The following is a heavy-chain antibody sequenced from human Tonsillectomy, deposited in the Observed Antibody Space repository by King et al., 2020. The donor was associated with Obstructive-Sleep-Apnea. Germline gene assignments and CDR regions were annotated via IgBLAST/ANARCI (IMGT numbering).Heavy chain of an antibody. CDR1: GGSISSGDYY. D-gene: IGHD3-22*01. V-gene: IGHV4-30-4*01. CDR3: ARAPGYYDSSGNLDY. J-gene: IGHJ4*02. CDR2: IYYSGST. Sequence: VQLQESGPGLVKPSQTLSLTCTVSGGSISSGDYYWSWIRQPPGKGLEWIGYIYYSGSTYDTPSLKSRVTISVDTSKNQFYLKLSSVAAADTAVYYCARAPGYYDSSGNLDYWGQGTLVTVSS.